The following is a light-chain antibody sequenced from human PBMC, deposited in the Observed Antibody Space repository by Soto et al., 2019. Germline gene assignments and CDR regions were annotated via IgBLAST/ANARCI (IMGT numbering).Light chain of an antibody. Sequence: IVLTQSTATLSLSPGERATLSCRASQSVNYYLAWYQQKPGQAPRLLIYDASNRATGIPARYSGSGSGTDFTLTISSLEPEDFAFYYCQQRNNWPPITFGQGTRLEIK. V-gene: IGKV3-11*01. CDR2: DAS. J-gene: IGKJ5*01. CDR1: QSVNYY. CDR3: QQRNNWPPIT.